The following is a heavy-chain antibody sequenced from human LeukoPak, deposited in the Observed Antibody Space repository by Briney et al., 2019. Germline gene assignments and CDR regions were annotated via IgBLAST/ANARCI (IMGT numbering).Heavy chain of an antibody. CDR3: ARDGVPAAMAGYYYYMDV. D-gene: IGHD2-2*01. Sequence: ASVKVSCKASGYTFTSYYMHWVRQAPGQGLEWVGIINPSGGSTSYAQKFQGRVTMTRDMSTSTVYMELSSLRSEDTAVYYCARDGVPAAMAGYYYYMDVWGKGTTVTVSS. V-gene: IGHV1-46*01. CDR2: INPSGGST. J-gene: IGHJ6*03. CDR1: GYTFTSYY.